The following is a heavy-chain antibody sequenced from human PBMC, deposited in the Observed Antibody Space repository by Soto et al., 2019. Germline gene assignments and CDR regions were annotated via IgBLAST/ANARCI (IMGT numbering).Heavy chain of an antibody. J-gene: IGHJ6*02. CDR2: IWYDGSNK. Sequence: LRLSCAASGFTFSSYGMHWVRQAPGKGLEWVAVIWYDGSNKYYADSVKGRFTISRDNSKNTLYLQMNSLRAEDTAVYYCARDPSHTVINYYYGMDVWGQGTTVTVSS. CDR1: GFTFSSYG. V-gene: IGHV3-33*01. D-gene: IGHD4-4*01. CDR3: ARDPSHTVINYYYGMDV.